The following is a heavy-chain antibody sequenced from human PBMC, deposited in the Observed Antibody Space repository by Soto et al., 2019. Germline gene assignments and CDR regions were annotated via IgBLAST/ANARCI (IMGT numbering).Heavy chain of an antibody. D-gene: IGHD3-16*01. CDR3: TRGHWALDS. CDR2: IYYNGTT. V-gene: IGHV4-59*01. J-gene: IGHJ5*01. Sequence: NPSETLSLTCTVSGGSISHYYWSWIRQPPGKGLEWIAYIYYNGTTNSNPSLKGRVTISLDTSKSQFSLKLTSVTAADTAVYYCTRGHWALDSWAQGTLVTVSS. CDR1: GGSISHYY.